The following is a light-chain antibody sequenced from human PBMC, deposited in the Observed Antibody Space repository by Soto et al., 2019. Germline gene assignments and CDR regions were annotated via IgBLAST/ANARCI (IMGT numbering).Light chain of an antibody. J-gene: IGLJ1*01. Sequence: QSALTQPASVSGSPGQSITISCTGTSSDVGAYNFVSWHQQHPGKAPKLMIYEVRNRPSGVSNRFSGSKSDNTASLTISGLQAEDEADYYCQSYDSSLSGYVFGTGTKVTVL. CDR1: SSDVGAYNF. CDR3: QSYDSSLSGYV. V-gene: IGLV2-14*03. CDR2: EVR.